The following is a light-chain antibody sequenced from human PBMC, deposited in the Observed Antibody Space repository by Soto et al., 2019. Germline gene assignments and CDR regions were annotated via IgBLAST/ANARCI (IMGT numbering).Light chain of an antibody. V-gene: IGKV3-15*01. J-gene: IGKJ1*01. CDR2: GAT. CDR3: QQYNNGWS. Sequence: EIVMTQSPATLSVSPGERSNLSCRASQSVRSNLGWYQQKPGQAPRLLIFGATTRATGVPARFSGSGSGTEFTLTISSLQSEDFAVYYCQQYNNGWSFGQGTKVDI. CDR1: QSVRSN.